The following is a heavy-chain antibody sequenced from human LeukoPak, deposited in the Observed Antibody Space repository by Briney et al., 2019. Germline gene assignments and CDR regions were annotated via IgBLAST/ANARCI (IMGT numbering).Heavy chain of an antibody. CDR3: ARDSGGSYSDY. CDR2: INPNSGGT. CDR1: GYTFSGYY. Sequence: GASVKVSCKASGYTFSGYYMHWARQAPGQGLEWMGWINPNSGGTKFAQKFQGRITMTRDTSISTAYMDLSRLRSDDTAMYYCARDSGGSYSDYWGQGTLVTVSS. J-gene: IGHJ4*02. V-gene: IGHV1-2*02. D-gene: IGHD1-26*01.